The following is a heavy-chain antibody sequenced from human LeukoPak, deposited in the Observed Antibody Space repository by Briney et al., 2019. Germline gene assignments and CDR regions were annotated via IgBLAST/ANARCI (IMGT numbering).Heavy chain of an antibody. CDR3: ARGLTGYYTRAFDI. CDR2: INPNSGGT. D-gene: IGHD3-9*01. Sequence: ASVKVSCKASGYTFTGYYMHWVRQAPGQGLEWMGWINPNSGGTNYAQKFQGRVTMTRDTSISTAYMELSRLRSDDTAVYYCARGLTGYYTRAFDIWGQGTMVTVSS. V-gene: IGHV1-2*02. J-gene: IGHJ3*02. CDR1: GYTFTGYY.